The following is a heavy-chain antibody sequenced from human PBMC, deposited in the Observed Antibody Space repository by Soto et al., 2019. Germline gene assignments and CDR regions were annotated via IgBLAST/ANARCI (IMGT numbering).Heavy chain of an antibody. CDR1: GYTFTAYY. CDR2: INPRFGDT. J-gene: IGHJ6*02. Sequence: QVQLVQSGAELKEPGDSVRVSCEASGYTFTAYYIHWVRQAPGQGLEWMGWINPRFGDTSYAQDFQGRVSMTSDTSISTVYRELSRLTSDDTAIYYCARNMDYYYGPGSGNGHGFWGQGTTVTVFS. CDR3: ARNMDYYYGPGSGNGHGF. D-gene: IGHD3-10*01. V-gene: IGHV1-2*02.